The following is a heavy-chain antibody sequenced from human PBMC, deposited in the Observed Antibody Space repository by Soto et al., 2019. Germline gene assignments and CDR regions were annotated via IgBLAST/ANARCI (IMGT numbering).Heavy chain of an antibody. CDR2: ISYDGSNK. CDR1: GFTFSSYA. CDR3: ARGYDFWSGYSDY. J-gene: IGHJ4*02. Sequence: QVQLVESGGGVVQPGRSLRLSCAASGFTFSSYAMHWVRQAPGKGLEWVAVISYDGSNKYYADSVKGRFTISRDNSKNTLYLQMNSRGAEDTAVYYCARGYDFWSGYSDYWGQGTLVTVSS. D-gene: IGHD3-3*01. V-gene: IGHV3-30-3*01.